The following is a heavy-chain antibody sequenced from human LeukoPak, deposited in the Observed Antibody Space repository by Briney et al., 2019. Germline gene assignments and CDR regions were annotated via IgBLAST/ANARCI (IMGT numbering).Heavy chain of an antibody. J-gene: IGHJ4*02. V-gene: IGHV1-2*06. D-gene: IGHD6-19*01. CDR1: GYTFTGYY. Sequence: GASVKVSCKASGYTFTGYYMHWVRQAPGQGLEWMGRINHNSGGTNYAQKFQGRVTMTRDTSISTAYMELSRLRSDDTAVYYCARLSYSSGWDNYYFDYWGQGTLVTVSS. CDR3: ARLSYSSGWDNYYFDY. CDR2: INHNSGGT.